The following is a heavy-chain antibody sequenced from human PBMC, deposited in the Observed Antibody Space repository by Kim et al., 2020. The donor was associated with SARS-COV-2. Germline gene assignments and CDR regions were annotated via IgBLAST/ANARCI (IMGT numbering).Heavy chain of an antibody. Sequence: SETLSLTCAVYGGSFSGYYWSWIRQPPGKGLEWIGEINHSGSTNYNPSLKSRVTISVDTSKNQFSLKLSSVTAADTAVYYCARGWRYSSASPYYYYYYG. CDR2: INHSGST. CDR1: GGSFSGYY. J-gene: IGHJ6*01. D-gene: IGHD6-6*01. V-gene: IGHV4-34*01. CDR3: ARGWRYSSASPYYYYYYG.